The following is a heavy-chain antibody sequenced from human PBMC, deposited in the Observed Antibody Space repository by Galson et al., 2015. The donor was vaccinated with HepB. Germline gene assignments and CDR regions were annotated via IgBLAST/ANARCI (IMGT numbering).Heavy chain of an antibody. CDR3: ARGALGATTGFQY. J-gene: IGHJ4*02. Sequence: CAISGDSVSSKSVAWNWIRQSPSRGLPWLGRTYYRSKWFNDYAVSVKRRIVINSDTSKNHFSLQLNSVTPEDTAVYYCARGALGATTGFQYWGQGTLVTVSS. D-gene: IGHD1-26*01. CDR2: TYYRSKWFN. V-gene: IGHV6-1*01. CDR1: GDSVSSKSVA.